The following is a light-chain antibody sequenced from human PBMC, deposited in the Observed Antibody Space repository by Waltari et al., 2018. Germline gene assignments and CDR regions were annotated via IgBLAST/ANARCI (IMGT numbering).Light chain of an antibody. CDR2: KVS. J-gene: IGKJ2*01. CDR3: MQDTHWPYT. Sequence: DVLMTQSPLSLPVTLGRPALISCHTRQSLVYSVGNTHLNWFQQRPGQSPRRLIYKVSNRDSGVPDRFSGSGSGTDFTLKISRVEAEDVGVYYCMQDTHWPYTFGQGTKLDIK. V-gene: IGKV2-30*01. CDR1: QSLVYSVGNTH.